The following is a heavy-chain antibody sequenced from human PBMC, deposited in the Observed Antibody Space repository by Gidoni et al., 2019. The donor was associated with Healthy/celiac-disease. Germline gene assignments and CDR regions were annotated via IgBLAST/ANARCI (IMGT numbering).Heavy chain of an antibody. CDR3: TTDPNDSSGYYYFSGY. CDR2: IKSKTDGGTT. D-gene: IGHD3-22*01. Sequence: EVQLVESGGGLVQPGGSLRLSCAASGFTFINAWMSWVRQAPGKGLEWVGRIKSKTDGGTTDYAAPVKGRFTISRDDSKNTLYLQMNSLKTEDTAVYYCTTDPNDSSGYYYFSGYWGQGTLVTVSS. V-gene: IGHV3-15*01. J-gene: IGHJ4*02. CDR1: GFTFINAW.